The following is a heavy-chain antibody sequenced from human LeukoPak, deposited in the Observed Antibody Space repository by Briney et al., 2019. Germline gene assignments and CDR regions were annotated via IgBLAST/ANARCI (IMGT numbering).Heavy chain of an antibody. CDR1: GGSFSIYY. D-gene: IGHD4/OR15-4a*01. V-gene: IGHV4-34*01. CDR2: INHREST. CDR3: ARRVRSADYRLDF. J-gene: IGHJ4*02. Sequence: KPSETLSLTCAVYGGSFSIYYWSWLRQSPGKGLEWIAEINHRESTNYNPSLKSRVTLSVDTSKNQFSLRLNTVTAADTAVYYCARRVRSADYRLDFWGQGTLVTVSS.